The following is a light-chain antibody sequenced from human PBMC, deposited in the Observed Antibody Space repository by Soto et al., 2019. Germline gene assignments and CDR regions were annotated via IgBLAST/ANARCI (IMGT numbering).Light chain of an antibody. J-gene: IGLJ2*01. CDR2: EVS. V-gene: IGLV2-14*01. Sequence: QSALTQPASVSGSPGQSITISCTGTSSVVGGYNYVSWYQQHPGKAPKLMIYEVSNRPSGVSNRFSGSKSGNTASLTISGLQAEDEADYYCISYTSSSSHVVFGGGTKLTVL. CDR3: ISYTSSSSHVV. CDR1: SSVVGGYNY.